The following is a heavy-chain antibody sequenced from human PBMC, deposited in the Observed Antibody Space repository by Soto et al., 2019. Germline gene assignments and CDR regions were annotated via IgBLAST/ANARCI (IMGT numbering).Heavy chain of an antibody. Sequence: QVQLQQWGAGLLKPSETLSLTSAAYGGSFSGYYWSWIRQPPGEALEWLGECNHSGSTNYNPSHRCQVTISVDTSKTEFSLKLSSLTAADTAMYYCARGAIVGVLAANRLCFDYPMDVWGQGTTVTVSS. CDR2: CNHSGST. J-gene: IGHJ6*02. V-gene: IGHV4-34*01. D-gene: IGHD2-15*01. CDR3: ARGAIVGVLAANRLCFDYPMDV. CDR1: GGSFSGYY.